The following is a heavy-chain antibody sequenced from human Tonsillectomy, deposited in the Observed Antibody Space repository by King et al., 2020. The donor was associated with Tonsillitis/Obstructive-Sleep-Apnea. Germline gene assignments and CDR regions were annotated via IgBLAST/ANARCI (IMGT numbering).Heavy chain of an antibody. CDR3: ARGDPPPDDAFDV. CDR1: GDSVSSNRAA. V-gene: IGHV6-1*01. J-gene: IGHJ3*01. Sequence: VQLQQSGPGLVKPSQTLSLTCAISGDSVSSNRAAWTWIRQSPSRGLEWLGRTYYKSKWYNDYAESVESRITITPDTAKNQFSLQLNSVTPEETAIYYCARGDPPPDDAFDVWGQGTMVTASS. CDR2: TYYKSKWYN.